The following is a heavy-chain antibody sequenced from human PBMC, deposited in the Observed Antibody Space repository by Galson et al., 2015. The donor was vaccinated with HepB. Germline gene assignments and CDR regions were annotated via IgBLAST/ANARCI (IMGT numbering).Heavy chain of an antibody. Sequence: SVKVSCKASGYTFTSYAMHWVRQAPGQRLEWMGWINAGNGNTKYAQKFQGRVTITRDTSASTAYMELSSLRSEDTAVYYCARGNRVGPSSGYFYWGQGTLVTVSS. CDR1: GYTFTSYA. CDR2: INAGNGNT. D-gene: IGHD3-22*01. CDR3: ARGNRVGPSSGYFY. J-gene: IGHJ4*02. V-gene: IGHV1-3*01.